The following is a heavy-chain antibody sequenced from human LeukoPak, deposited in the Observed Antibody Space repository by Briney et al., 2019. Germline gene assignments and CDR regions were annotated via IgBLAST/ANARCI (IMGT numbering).Heavy chain of an antibody. J-gene: IGHJ5*02. CDR3: ARDGDGFNNWFDP. CDR2: IYYSGNT. D-gene: IGHD5-24*01. Sequence: SETLSLTCTVSGGSISSYYWSWIRQPPGKGLDWIGYIYYSGNTNYNPSLKSRVTISVDTSKNQFSLNLNSVTAADTAVYYCARDGDGFNNWFDPWGQGTLVTVSP. V-gene: IGHV4-59*01. CDR1: GGSISSYY.